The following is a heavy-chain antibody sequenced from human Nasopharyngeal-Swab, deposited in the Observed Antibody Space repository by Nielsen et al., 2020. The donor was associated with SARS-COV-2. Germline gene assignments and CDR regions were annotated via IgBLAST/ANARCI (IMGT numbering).Heavy chain of an antibody. D-gene: IGHD3-10*01. Sequence: GGSLRLSCEASGFTVSSNYMSWVRQAPGKGLEWVGRIKSKTDGGTTDYAAPVKGRFTISRDDSKNTLFLQMNSLKTEDTAVYYCTTGREYSSGSFPRDWGQGTLVTVSS. CDR2: IKSKTDGGTT. CDR1: GFTVSSNY. J-gene: IGHJ4*02. CDR3: TTGREYSSGSFPRD. V-gene: IGHV3-15*01.